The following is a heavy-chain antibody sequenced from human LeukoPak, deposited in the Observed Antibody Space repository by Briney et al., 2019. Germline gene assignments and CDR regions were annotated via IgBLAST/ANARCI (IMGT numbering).Heavy chain of an antibody. CDR2: IYTSGST. J-gene: IGHJ4*02. CDR3: ASHSRTTGYSSGWYPFDY. V-gene: IGHV4-4*07. CDR1: GGSISSYY. Sequence: SETLSLTCTVSGGSISSYYWSWIRQPAGKGLEWIGRIYTSGSTNYNPSLNSRVTMSVDTSKNQFSLKLSSVTAADTAVYYCASHSRTTGYSSGWYPFDYWGQGTLVTVSS. D-gene: IGHD6-19*01.